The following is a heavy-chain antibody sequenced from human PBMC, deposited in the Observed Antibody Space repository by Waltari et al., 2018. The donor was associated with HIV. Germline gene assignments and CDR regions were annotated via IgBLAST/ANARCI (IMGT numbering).Heavy chain of an antibody. CDR1: GFTFSNAW. CDR2: IKSKTDGGTT. D-gene: IGHD4-17*01. Sequence: EVQLVESGGGLVKPGGSLRLACAASGFTFSNAWMSWVRQAPGKGLEWVGRIKSKTDGGTTDYAAPVKGRFTISRDDSKNTLYLQMNSLKTEDTAVYYCTTDWVTVTGRYYFDYWGQGTLVTVSS. V-gene: IGHV3-15*01. J-gene: IGHJ4*02. CDR3: TTDWVTVTGRYYFDY.